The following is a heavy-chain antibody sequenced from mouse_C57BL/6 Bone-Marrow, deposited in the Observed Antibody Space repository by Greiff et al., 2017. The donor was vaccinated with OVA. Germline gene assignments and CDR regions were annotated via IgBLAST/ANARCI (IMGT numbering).Heavy chain of an antibody. Sequence: QVQLQQPGAELVMPGASVKLSCKASGYTFTSYWMHWVKQRPGQGLEWIGEIDPSDSYTNYNQKFKGKSTLTVDKSSSTAYMQLSSLTSEDSAVYYWARGSYRNYEAMDDGGQGTSDTVGS. V-gene: IGHV1-69*01. CDR3: ARGSYRNYEAMDD. CDR2: IDPSDSYT. D-gene: IGHD2-5*01. J-gene: IGHJ4*01. CDR1: GYTFTSYW.